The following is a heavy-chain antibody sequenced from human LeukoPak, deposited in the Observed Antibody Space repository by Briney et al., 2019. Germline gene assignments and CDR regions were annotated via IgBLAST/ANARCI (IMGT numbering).Heavy chain of an antibody. CDR3: AKGGAAADPTVDY. V-gene: IGHV3-74*01. D-gene: IGHD6-13*01. J-gene: IGHJ4*02. CDR2: INRDGSST. Sequence: GGSLRLSCAPSGFTFSSYWMHWVRQAPGEGLVWVSRINRDGSSTSYADSVKGRFTISRDNAKNTLYLQMNSLRAEDTAVYYCAKGGAAADPTVDYWGQGTLVTVPS. CDR1: GFTFSSYW.